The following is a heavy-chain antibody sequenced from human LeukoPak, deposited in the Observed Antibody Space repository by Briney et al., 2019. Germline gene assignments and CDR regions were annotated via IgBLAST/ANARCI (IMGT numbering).Heavy chain of an antibody. CDR2: INKDGSEK. CDR3: ATYGIGVVALDY. Sequence: GGSLRLCCVVSRFTFSNYWMAWVRQAPGKGLEWVASINKDGSEKYYVDSVKGRFTISRDNAKNSLYLQMNSLRAEDTAVYYCATYGIGVVALDYWGQGTLVTVSS. V-gene: IGHV3-7*05. J-gene: IGHJ4*02. CDR1: RFTFSNYW. D-gene: IGHD3-22*01.